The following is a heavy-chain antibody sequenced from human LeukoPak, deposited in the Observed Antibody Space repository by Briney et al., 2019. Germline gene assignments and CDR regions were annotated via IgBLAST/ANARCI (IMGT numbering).Heavy chain of an antibody. Sequence: GGSLRLSCAASGFTFSSYAMSWVRQAPGKGLEWVSAISGSGGSTYYADSVKGRFTISRDNSKNTLYLQINSLRAEDTAIYYCAKEGGTTGTTLAFFDLWGRGTLVTVSS. D-gene: IGHD1-7*01. J-gene: IGHJ2*01. CDR1: GFTFSSYA. CDR2: ISGSGGST. CDR3: AKEGGTTGTTLAFFDL. V-gene: IGHV3-23*01.